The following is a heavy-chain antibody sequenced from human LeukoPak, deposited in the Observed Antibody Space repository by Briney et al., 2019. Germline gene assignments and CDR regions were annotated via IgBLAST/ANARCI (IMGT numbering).Heavy chain of an antibody. CDR1: GFTFGVPP. D-gene: IGHD3-10*01. V-gene: IGHV3-49*04. CDR2: IRSKGYGGTT. Sequence: GGSLRLSWSASGFTFGVPPMRWVRQAPGKGLEWVGFIRSKGYGGTTEYAASVEGRFSLSRDDSKSFVYLQMSSLKTEDTAVYYCARVRSGNDDDYWGPGTLVTVSS. CDR3: ARVRSGNDDDY. J-gene: IGHJ4*02.